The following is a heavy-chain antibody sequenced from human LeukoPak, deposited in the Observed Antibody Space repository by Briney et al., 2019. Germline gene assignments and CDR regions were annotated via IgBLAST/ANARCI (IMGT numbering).Heavy chain of an antibody. Sequence: GGSLRLSCAASGFTFSSYSMNWVRQAPGKGLEWVSSISSGSSYIYYADSVKGRFTISRDNAKNSLYLQMNSLRAEDTAVYYCARDPGGDWFDPWGQGTLVTVSS. J-gene: IGHJ5*02. CDR3: ARDPGGDWFDP. D-gene: IGHD3-16*01. CDR2: ISSGSSYI. CDR1: GFTFSSYS. V-gene: IGHV3-21*01.